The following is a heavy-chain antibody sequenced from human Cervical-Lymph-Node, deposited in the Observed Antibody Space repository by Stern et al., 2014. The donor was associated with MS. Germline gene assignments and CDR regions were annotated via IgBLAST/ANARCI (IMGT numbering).Heavy chain of an antibody. Sequence: QLQLQESGPGLVKPSQTLSLTCTVSGGSISSGGYYWSWIRQHPGKGLEWIGNIYYSGSPYYNPSLKSRVTISVDTSKNQFSLKLSSVTAADTAVYYCARAVWFGESMVPDDYYFDYWGQGTLVTVSS. CDR1: GGSISSGGYY. D-gene: IGHD3-10*01. V-gene: IGHV4-31*03. CDR3: ARAVWFGESMVPDDYYFDY. CDR2: IYYSGSP. J-gene: IGHJ4*02.